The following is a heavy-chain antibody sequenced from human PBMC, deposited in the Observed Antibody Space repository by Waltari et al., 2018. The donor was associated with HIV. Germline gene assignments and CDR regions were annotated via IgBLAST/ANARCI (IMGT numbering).Heavy chain of an antibody. J-gene: IGHJ5*02. CDR2: IYTSGST. V-gene: IGHV4-61*02. D-gene: IGHD2-15*01. Sequence: QVQLQESGPGLVKPSQTLSLTCTVSGGSISSGSYYWSWIRQPAGKGLEWIGRIYTSGSTHYTPSLKSRVTISVDTAKNQFSLKLSSVTAADTAVYYCAREMGGGYCSGGSCYGGNWFDPWGQGTLVTVSS. CDR1: GGSISSGSYY. CDR3: AREMGGGYCSGGSCYGGNWFDP.